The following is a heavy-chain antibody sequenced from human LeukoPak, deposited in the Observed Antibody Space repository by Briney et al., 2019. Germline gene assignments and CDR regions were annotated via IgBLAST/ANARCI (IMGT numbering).Heavy chain of an antibody. J-gene: IGHJ4*02. V-gene: IGHV3-23*01. CDR2: IGGSGDKT. CDR3: VRRGDASSGWGDHDF. D-gene: IGHD6-19*01. Sequence: GGSLRLSCAASGFTFNRNAISWVRQAPGKGLEWVSTIGGSGDKTFYADSVKGRFTISRDNSKSMVHLQMNSLTGEDTALYYCVRRGDASSGWGDHDFWGQGALVTVSS. CDR1: GFTFNRNA.